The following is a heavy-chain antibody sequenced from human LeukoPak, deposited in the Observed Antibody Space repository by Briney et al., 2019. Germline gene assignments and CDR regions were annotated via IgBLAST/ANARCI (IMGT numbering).Heavy chain of an antibody. J-gene: IGHJ4*02. CDR2: INPNSGGT. Sequence: ASVKVSCKASGYTFTSYAMNWVRQAPGQGLEWMGRINPNSGGTNYAQKFQGRVTMTRDTSISTAYMELSRLRSDDTAVYYCARDLWDYYDSSGYYSIDYWGQGTLVTVSS. D-gene: IGHD3-22*01. V-gene: IGHV1-2*06. CDR3: ARDLWDYYDSSGYYSIDY. CDR1: GYTFTSYA.